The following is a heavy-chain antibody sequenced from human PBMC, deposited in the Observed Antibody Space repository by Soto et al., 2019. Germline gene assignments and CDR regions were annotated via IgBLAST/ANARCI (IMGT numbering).Heavy chain of an antibody. Sequence: GGSLRLSCAASGFTFGDYAMHWVRQAPGKGLEWVSLITWDGGSTFYADSLKGRFTISRDNSKNSLYLQMTSLRPEDTAFYYCVKDLSPYTSSSVDVWGQGTKVTVSS. CDR1: GFTFGDYA. J-gene: IGHJ6*02. D-gene: IGHD6-6*01. V-gene: IGHV3-43D*04. CDR3: VKDLSPYTSSSVDV. CDR2: ITWDGGST.